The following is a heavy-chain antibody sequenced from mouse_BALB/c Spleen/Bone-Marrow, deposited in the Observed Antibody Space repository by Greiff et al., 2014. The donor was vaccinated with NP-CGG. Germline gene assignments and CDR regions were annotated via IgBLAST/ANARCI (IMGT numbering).Heavy chain of an antibody. V-gene: IGHV5-12-2*01. CDR3: ARHKNWVFDY. D-gene: IGHD4-1*01. CDR2: ISNGGGSN. Sequence: EVKLVESGGGLVQPGGSLKLSCAASGFTFSSYTMSWVRQTPEKRLEWVAYISNGGGSNYYPDTVKGRFTISRDNAKNTLYLQMSSLKSEDTAMYYWARHKNWVFDYWGQGTTLTVSS. J-gene: IGHJ2*01. CDR1: GFTFSSYT.